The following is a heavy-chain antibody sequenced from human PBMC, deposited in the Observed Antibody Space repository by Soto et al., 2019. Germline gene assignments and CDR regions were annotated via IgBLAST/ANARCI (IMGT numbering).Heavy chain of an antibody. CDR3: ARGCNFVVPAAKANWFDP. D-gene: IGHD2-2*01. V-gene: IGHV4-34*01. CDR2: INHSGST. Sequence: PSETLSLTCAVYCGSLSGYYWSWIRQPPGKGLEWIGEINHSGSTNYNPSLKSRVTISVDTSKNQFSLKLSSVTAADTAVYYCARGCNFVVPAAKANWFDPWGQGTLVTVSS. J-gene: IGHJ5*02. CDR1: CGSLSGYY.